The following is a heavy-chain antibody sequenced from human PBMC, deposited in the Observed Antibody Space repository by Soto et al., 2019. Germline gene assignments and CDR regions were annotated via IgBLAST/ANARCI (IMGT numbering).Heavy chain of an antibody. V-gene: IGHV3-23*01. CDR2: ISGSGRTT. CDR3: AKDPPNWNDPGFDS. CDR1: GFTFNNYA. D-gene: IGHD1-1*01. Sequence: GGSLRLSCEDSGFTFNNYAMSWVRQAPGKGLEWVSLISGSGRTTFYAESVKGRFTISKDNSNNILYLQMSSLRAEDTALYYCAKDPPNWNDPGFDSWGQGTLVTVSS. J-gene: IGHJ4*02.